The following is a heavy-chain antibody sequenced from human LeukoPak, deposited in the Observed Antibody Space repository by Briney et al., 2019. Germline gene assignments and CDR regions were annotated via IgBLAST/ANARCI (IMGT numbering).Heavy chain of an antibody. V-gene: IGHV3-21*01. J-gene: IGHJ4*02. CDR2: ISSSSSYI. D-gene: IGHD3-22*01. Sequence: GGSLRLSCAASGFTFSSYSMNWVRQAPGKGLEWVSSISSSSSYIYYADSVKGRFTVSRDNAKNSLYLQMNSLRAEDTAVYYCARAYNYYDSYSGYWGQGTLVTVSS. CDR1: GFTFSSYS. CDR3: ARAYNYYDSYSGY.